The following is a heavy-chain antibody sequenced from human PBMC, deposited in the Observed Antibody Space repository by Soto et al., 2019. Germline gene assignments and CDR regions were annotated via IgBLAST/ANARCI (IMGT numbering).Heavy chain of an antibody. D-gene: IGHD4-17*01. CDR1: ADTLNSYS. Sequence: QVQLVQSGAEVKKPGSSVKVSCKASADTLNSYSLSWLRQAPGQRLEWMGGITPVFGTADYAQSFEDRLTITADDSTSTVYMELSSLRSDDTAVYYCARRLEGITVTNWFDPWGQGALVTVSS. J-gene: IGHJ5*02. V-gene: IGHV1-69*01. CDR2: ITPVFGTA. CDR3: ARRLEGITVTNWFDP.